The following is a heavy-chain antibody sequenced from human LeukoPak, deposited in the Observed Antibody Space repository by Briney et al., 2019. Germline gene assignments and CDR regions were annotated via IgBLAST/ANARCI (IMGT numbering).Heavy chain of an antibody. J-gene: IGHJ4*02. D-gene: IGHD2-21*02. V-gene: IGHV4-59*01. CDR1: GGSISSYY. CDR3: ARAVRGVVTAKSESYYFDY. CDR2: IYYSGST. Sequence: SETLSLTCTVSGGSISSYYWSWTRQPPGKGLEWIGYIYYSGSTNYNPSLKSRVTISVDTSKNQFSLKLSSVTAADTAVYYCARAVRGVVTAKSESYYFDYWGQGTLVTVSS.